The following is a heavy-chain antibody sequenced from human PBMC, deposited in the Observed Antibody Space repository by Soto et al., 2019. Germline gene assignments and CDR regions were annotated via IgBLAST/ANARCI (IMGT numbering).Heavy chain of an antibody. CDR3: AKIGREPAAIPHHYYYMDV. CDR1: GGSISSYY. V-gene: IGHV4-59*12. D-gene: IGHD2-2*01. Sequence: SETLSLTCTVSGGSISSYYWSWIRQPPGKGLEWIGYIYYSGSTNYNPSLKSRVTISVDTSKNQFSLKLSSVTAADTAVYYCAKIGREPAAIPHHYYYMDVWGKGTTVTVSS. J-gene: IGHJ6*03. CDR2: IYYSGST.